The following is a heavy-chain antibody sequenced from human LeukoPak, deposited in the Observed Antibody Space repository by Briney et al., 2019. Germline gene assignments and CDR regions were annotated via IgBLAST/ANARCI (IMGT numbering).Heavy chain of an antibody. CDR3: AKAASSSWPSYYYGMDV. CDR2: ITGSGGIT. D-gene: IGHD6-13*01. Sequence: QTGGSLRLSCAASGFIFSSYSMSWVRQAPGKGLEWVSVITGSGGITYYADSVKSRFTISKDNSKNTVYLQMSSLRVDDTAVYYCAKAASSSWPSYYYGMDVWGQGTTVTVS. CDR1: GFIFSSYS. J-gene: IGHJ6*02. V-gene: IGHV3-23*01.